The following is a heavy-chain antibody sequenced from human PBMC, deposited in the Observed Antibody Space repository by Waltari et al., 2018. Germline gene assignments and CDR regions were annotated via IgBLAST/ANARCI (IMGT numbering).Heavy chain of an antibody. CDR3: ARPRNYYDSSGQEDAFDI. Sequence: EVQLVQSGAEVKKPGESLKISCKGSGYSFTSYWIGWVRQMPGKGLEWMGITYPGDSDTRYSPSFQGQVTISADKSISTAYLQWSSLKASDTAMYYCARPRNYYDSSGQEDAFDIWGQGTMVTVSS. CDR1: GYSFTSYW. D-gene: IGHD3-22*01. V-gene: IGHV5-51*01. J-gene: IGHJ3*02. CDR2: TYPGDSDT.